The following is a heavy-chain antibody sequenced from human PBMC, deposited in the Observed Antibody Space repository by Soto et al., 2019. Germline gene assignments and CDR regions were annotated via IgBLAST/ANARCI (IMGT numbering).Heavy chain of an antibody. CDR2: IYYSGST. CDR3: ARARYFDWLFVY. CDR1: GGSISSSSSYY. D-gene: IGHD3-9*01. J-gene: IGHJ4*02. Sequence: PSETLSLTCTVSGGSISSSSSYYWGWIRQPPGKGLEWIGSIYYSGSTYYNPSLKSRVTISVDTSKNQFSLSLNSVTAADTAVYYCARARYFDWLFVYWGQGTLVTVSS. V-gene: IGHV4-39*01.